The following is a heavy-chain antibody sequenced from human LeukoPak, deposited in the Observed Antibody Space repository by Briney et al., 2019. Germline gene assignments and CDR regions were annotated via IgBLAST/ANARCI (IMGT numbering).Heavy chain of an antibody. CDR2: ISGSGGST. CDR1: GFTFSSYA. CDR3: AFDYYDSSGYYDYFDY. J-gene: IGHJ4*02. Sequence: GGSLRLSCAASGFTFSSYAVSWVRQAPGKGLEWVSAISGSGGSTYYADSVKGRFTISRDNSKNTLYLQMNSLRAEDTAVYYCAFDYYDSSGYYDYFDYWGQGTLVTVSS. V-gene: IGHV3-23*01. D-gene: IGHD3-22*01.